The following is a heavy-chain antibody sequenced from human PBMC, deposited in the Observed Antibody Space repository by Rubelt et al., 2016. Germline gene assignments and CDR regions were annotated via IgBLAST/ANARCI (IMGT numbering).Heavy chain of an antibody. V-gene: IGHV3-7*01. CDR3: ARLPGSSTLYDY. CDR2: IRPDGSDI. D-gene: IGHD6-13*01. Sequence: EVQLVESGGGLVQPGGSLRLSCAASGFTFSSCAMSWVRQAPGKGLEWVASIRPDGSDIHYVDSLKGRFTISRENAKNSLYLQMNSLGAEDTAVYYCARLPGSSTLYDYWGQGTLVTVSS. J-gene: IGHJ4*02. CDR1: GFTFSSCA.